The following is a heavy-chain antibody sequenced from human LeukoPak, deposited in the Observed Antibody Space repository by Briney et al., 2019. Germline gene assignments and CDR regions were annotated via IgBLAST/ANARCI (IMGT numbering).Heavy chain of an antibody. J-gene: IGHJ5*02. CDR1: GFTFSTFG. CDR3: AKDGNWARFEN. V-gene: IGHV3-30*02. D-gene: IGHD7-27*01. CDR2: IRYDGSNK. Sequence: PGGSLRLSCAASGFAASGFTFSTFGMHWVRQAPGKGLEWVAFIRYDGSNKYYADSVKGRFTISRDDSKNTLYLQMNSLRAEDTAAYYCAKDGNWARFENWGQGTLVTVSS.